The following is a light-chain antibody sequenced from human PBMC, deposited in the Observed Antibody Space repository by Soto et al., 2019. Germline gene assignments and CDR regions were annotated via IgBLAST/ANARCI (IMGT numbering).Light chain of an antibody. V-gene: IGKV3-20*01. Sequence: EIVLTQSPGTLSLSPGERATLSCRANQSVSSSYLAWYQQKPGQAPRLLIYGASSRATGIPDRFSGSGSGTDFTLTISRLEPEDSAVYYCQQYGSSPRTFGQGTKVEIK. CDR1: QSVSSSY. CDR3: QQYGSSPRT. CDR2: GAS. J-gene: IGKJ1*01.